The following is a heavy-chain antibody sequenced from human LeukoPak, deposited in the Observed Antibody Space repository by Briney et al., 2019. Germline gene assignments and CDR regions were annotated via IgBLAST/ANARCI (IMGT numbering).Heavy chain of an antibody. Sequence: SQTLSLTCTVSGGSISSGDYYWSWIRQPPGKGLEWIGYIYYSGSTYYNPSLKSRVTISVDTSKNQFPLKLSSVTAADTAVYYCARVLTVNWFDPWGQGTLVTVSS. CDR1: GGSISSGDYY. CDR3: ARVLTVNWFDP. V-gene: IGHV4-30-4*08. D-gene: IGHD3-9*01. J-gene: IGHJ5*02. CDR2: IYYSGST.